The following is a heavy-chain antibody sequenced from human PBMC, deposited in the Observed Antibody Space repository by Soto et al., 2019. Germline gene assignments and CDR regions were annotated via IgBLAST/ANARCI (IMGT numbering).Heavy chain of an antibody. V-gene: IGHV5-51*01. J-gene: IGHJ6*02. CDR3: ATSYRHSYYYYGLDV. Sequence: GESLKISCEGSGFSFSKYKIGWVRQMPGKGLEWMGIINPGDSDTRYSPSFQGQVTISADKSISTAYLQWSTLKASDTATYYCATSYRHSYYYYGLDVWGQGTTVTVSS. CDR1: GFSFSKYK. CDR2: INPGDSDT.